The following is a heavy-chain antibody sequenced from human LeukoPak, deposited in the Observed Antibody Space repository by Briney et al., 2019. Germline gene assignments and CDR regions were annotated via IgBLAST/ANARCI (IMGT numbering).Heavy chain of an antibody. Sequence: SETPSLTCSVSGGSIGTSSYYWGWIRQPPGKGLEWLGTIYYGGNINYNLSLKSRLTISADTSNNQLSLKLSSVTAADTAVYYCASAEANYGGSVFDYWGQGTLVTVSS. J-gene: IGHJ4*02. CDR1: GGSIGTSSYY. CDR3: ASAEANYGGSVFDY. V-gene: IGHV4-39*01. CDR2: IYYGGNI. D-gene: IGHD4-23*01.